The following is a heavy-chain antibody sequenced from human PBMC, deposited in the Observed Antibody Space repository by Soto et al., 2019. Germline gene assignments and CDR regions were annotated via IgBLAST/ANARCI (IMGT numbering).Heavy chain of an antibody. Sequence: GGSLRLSCAASGFTFSSYSMNWVRQSPGKGLEWVSSISSSSSYIYYADSVKGRFTISRDNTKNSLYLQMNSLRAEDTAVYYCARVGGGYQLLHAFDIWGQGTMVTVSS. CDR3: ARVGGGYQLLHAFDI. D-gene: IGHD2-2*01. V-gene: IGHV3-21*01. J-gene: IGHJ3*02. CDR2: ISSSSSYI. CDR1: GFTFSSYS.